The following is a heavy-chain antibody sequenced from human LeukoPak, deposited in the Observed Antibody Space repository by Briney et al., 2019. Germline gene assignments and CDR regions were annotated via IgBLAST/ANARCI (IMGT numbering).Heavy chain of an antibody. D-gene: IGHD3-9*01. CDR3: ARATTYDILTGFSDY. J-gene: IGHJ4*02. CDR2: ISTSSSYI. V-gene: IGHV3-21*01. Sequence: GGSLRLSCAAYGFTFSSYSMNWVRQAPGKGLEWVSFISTSSSYIYYADSVKGRFTISRDNAKKSLYLQMNSLRAEDTAVYYCARATTYDILTGFSDYWGQGTLVTVSS. CDR1: GFTFSSYS.